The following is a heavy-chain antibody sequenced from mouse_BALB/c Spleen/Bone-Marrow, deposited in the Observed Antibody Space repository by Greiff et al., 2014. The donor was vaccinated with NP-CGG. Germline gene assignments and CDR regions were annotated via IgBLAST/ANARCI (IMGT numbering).Heavy chain of an antibody. Sequence: QVQLQQPGAKLVKPGASVKLSCKTSGYTFTNYYIYWVKQRPGQGLEWIGEINPGNGGTNFNERFKSKATLTVDKSSTTAYILLPSLASEDSGVYYCARGSPYWGQGTLVTVSA. V-gene: IGHV1S81*02. J-gene: IGHJ3*01. CDR3: ARGSPY. D-gene: IGHD6-2*01. CDR1: GYTFTNYY. CDR2: INPGNGGT.